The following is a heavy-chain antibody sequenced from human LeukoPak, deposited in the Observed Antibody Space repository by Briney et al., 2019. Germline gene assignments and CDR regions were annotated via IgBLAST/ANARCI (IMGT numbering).Heavy chain of an antibody. CDR1: GFTFSSYT. D-gene: IGHD3-10*01. V-gene: IGHV3-21*01. CDR2: ISGSATHI. CDR3: AREGLYSGSVSSDLGY. Sequence: GGSLRLSCAASGFTFSSYTMDWVRQAPGKGLEWVSSISGSATHIYYADSVKGRFTISRDNAKNSVYLQVNSLRAEDTAVYYCAREGLYSGSVSSDLGYWGQGTLVSVSS. J-gene: IGHJ4*02.